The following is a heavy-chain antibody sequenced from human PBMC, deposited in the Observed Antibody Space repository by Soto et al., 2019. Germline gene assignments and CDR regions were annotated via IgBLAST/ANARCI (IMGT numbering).Heavy chain of an antibody. Sequence: GEDLKISWKGSGYSSAGYWITWVRQKPGKGLEWMGRIDPRDSQTYYSQYFRGHVTISATKCITTVFLQWSSMRASETAMYYCARQIYVSDTDPNFQYNYDSWCQGTPLTVS. CDR3: ARQIYVSDTDPNFQYNYDS. V-gene: IGHV5-10-1*01. CDR2: IDPRDSQT. J-gene: IGHJ1*01. D-gene: IGHD5-18*01. CDR1: GYSSAGYW.